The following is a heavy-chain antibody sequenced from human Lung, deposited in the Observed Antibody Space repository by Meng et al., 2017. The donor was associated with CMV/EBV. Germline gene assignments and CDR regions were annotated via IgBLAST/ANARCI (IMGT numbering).Heavy chain of an antibody. V-gene: IGHV3-7*02. Sequence: VEAGGGLGHAWGALDFLCATFGIPIRNYWMSWGRQASGEGLEGGANINKDGSGGDYGDSGKGRFRISQENGEHSLYLQMNNLRAEDTAVYYCRLGHYSQDWGQGTLVTVSS. J-gene: IGHJ4*02. CDR3: RLGHYSQD. D-gene: IGHD4-17*01. CDR2: INKDGSGG. CDR1: GIPIRNYW.